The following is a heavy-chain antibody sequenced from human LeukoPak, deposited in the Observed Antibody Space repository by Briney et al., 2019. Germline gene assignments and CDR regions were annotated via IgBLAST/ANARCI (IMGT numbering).Heavy chain of an antibody. V-gene: IGHV4-59*01. J-gene: IGHJ4*02. CDR1: GGSISSYY. CDR3: VRVLYRGSSSRGWIDF. CDR2: IYDSGST. D-gene: IGHD6-19*01. Sequence: PSETLSLTCTVSGGSISSYYWSCIRQPPGKGLEWIGYIYDSGSTYYNPSLESRVTISIDTSKNQFSLKLASVTAADTGVYYCVRVLYRGSSSRGWIDFWGQGTLVTVSS.